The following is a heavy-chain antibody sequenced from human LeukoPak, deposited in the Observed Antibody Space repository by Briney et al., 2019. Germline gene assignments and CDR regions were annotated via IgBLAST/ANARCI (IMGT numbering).Heavy chain of an antibody. J-gene: IGHJ4*02. Sequence: PSGTLSLTCAVSGGSMSGTKWWSWVCQPPGKGLEWIGEIYHSGSTNYNPSLKSRITISVDKSKNQVSLNLNSVTAADTAVYYCATSTVMNEYCIDYWAQGTLVTVSS. CDR3: ATSTVMNEYCIDY. CDR1: GGSMSGTKW. CDR2: IYHSGST. D-gene: IGHD4-17*01. V-gene: IGHV4-4*02.